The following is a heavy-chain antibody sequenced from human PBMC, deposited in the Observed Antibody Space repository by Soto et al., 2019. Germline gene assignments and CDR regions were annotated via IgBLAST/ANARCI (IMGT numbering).Heavy chain of an antibody. CDR3: ARDPYYDILTGSPDY. D-gene: IGHD3-9*01. CDR2: ISYDGSNK. V-gene: IGHV3-30-3*01. CDR1: GFTFSSYA. Sequence: GESLKISCAASGFTFSSYAMHWVRQAPGKGLEWVAVISYDGSNKYYADSVKGRFTISRDNSKNTLYLQMNSLRAEDTAVYYCARDPYYDILTGSPDYWGQGTLVTVSS. J-gene: IGHJ4*02.